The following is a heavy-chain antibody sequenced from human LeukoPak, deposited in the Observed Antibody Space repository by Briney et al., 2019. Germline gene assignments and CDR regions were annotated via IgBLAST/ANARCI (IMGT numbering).Heavy chain of an antibody. D-gene: IGHD2-15*01. Sequence: PSETLSLTCAVYSGSFSGYYWSWIRQPPGKGLEWIGEINDSGSVNCNQSLKNRVTLSVDTSKNQFSLRLSSVAAADTAVYYCARRLVDSGASQVSDDWGQGTLVTVSS. CDR3: ARRLVDSGASQVSDD. V-gene: IGHV4-34*01. CDR2: INDSGSV. CDR1: SGSFSGYY. J-gene: IGHJ4*02.